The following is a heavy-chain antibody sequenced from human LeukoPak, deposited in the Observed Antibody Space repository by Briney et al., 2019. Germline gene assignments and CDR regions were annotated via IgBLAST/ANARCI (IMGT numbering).Heavy chain of an antibody. V-gene: IGHV3-11*01. CDR2: ISSSGSTI. CDR3: ARDPYYYYDSSGSPFDY. D-gene: IGHD3-22*01. J-gene: IGHJ4*02. Sequence: GESLRLSCAASGLTFSDYYMSWIRQAPGKGLEWVSYISSSGSTIYYADSVKGRFTISRGNAKNSLYLQMNSLRAEDTAVYYCARDPYYYYDSSGSPFDYWGQGTLVTVSS. CDR1: GLTFSDYY.